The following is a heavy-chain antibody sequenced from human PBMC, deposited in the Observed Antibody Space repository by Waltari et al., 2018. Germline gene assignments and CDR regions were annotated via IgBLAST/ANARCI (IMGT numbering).Heavy chain of an antibody. CDR1: GGTFRSST. V-gene: IGHV1-69*02. CDR2: IVPILGLT. J-gene: IGHJ3*01. CDR3: ATSQSGTYYDAIVV. Sequence: QVQLVQSGAEVQKPGSSVKVSCKAYGGTFRSSTVTWVRQAPGQGLDWMGRIVPILGLTYYAQSFQGRVTISADESTSTVYMELRSLTFEDSAVYYCATSQSGTYYDAIVVWGQGTKVT. D-gene: IGHD1-26*01.